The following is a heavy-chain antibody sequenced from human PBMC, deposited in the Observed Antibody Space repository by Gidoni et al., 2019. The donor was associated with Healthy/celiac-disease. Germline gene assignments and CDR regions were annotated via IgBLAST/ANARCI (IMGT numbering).Heavy chain of an antibody. J-gene: IGHJ5*02. Sequence: EVQLLESGGGLVQPGGSLRLSCAASGFTFSSYALSWVRQAPGKGLEWVSAIRGSGGSTYYADSVKGRFTISRDNSKNTLYLQMNSLRAEDTAVYYCAKDLGGEGGGSSSQPWFDPWGQGTLVTVSS. CDR2: IRGSGGST. V-gene: IGHV3-23*01. D-gene: IGHD6-13*01. CDR1: GFTFSSYA. CDR3: AKDLGGEGGGSSSQPWFDP.